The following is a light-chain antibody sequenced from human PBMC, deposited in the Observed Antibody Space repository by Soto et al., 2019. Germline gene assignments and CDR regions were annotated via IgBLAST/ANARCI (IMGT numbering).Light chain of an antibody. CDR3: AAWDGSLSGWV. CDR2: TYN. Sequence: QSVLTQPPSASGTPGQRVTISCSGSSSNIGNNYVYWYHQLPGTAPKLLIYTYNQRPSGVPDRFSGSKSGTSASLAISGLRSEDAADYYCAAWDGSLSGWVFGGGTKVTVL. V-gene: IGLV1-47*02. CDR1: SSNIGNNY. J-gene: IGLJ3*02.